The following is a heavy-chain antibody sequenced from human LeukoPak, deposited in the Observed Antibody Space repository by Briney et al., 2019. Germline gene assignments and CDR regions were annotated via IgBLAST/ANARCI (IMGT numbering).Heavy chain of an antibody. J-gene: IGHJ4*02. CDR2: ISNDGSNK. CDR3: AKGLSGGGQRGYFDY. Sequence: GGSLRLSCAASGFTFSTYGIYWVRQAPGQGLEWVAVISNDGSNKYYADSVQGRFTISRDNSKNTLYLQMNSLRAEDTAVYYCAKGLSGGGQRGYFDYWGQGTLVTVSS. V-gene: IGHV3-30-3*01. D-gene: IGHD4-23*01. CDR1: GFTFSTYG.